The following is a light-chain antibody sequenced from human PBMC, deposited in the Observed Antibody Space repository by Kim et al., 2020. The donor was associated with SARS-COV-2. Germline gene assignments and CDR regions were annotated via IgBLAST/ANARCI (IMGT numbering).Light chain of an antibody. V-gene: IGKV1D-12*01. J-gene: IGKJ3*01. CDR2: AAT. Sequence: TPLGWYQQKLGKAPKLLIYAATSLQSGVPSRFSGSGSGTDFTLTINRLQPEDFATYFCQQAISPFAFGPGTKVDIK. CDR1: TP. CDR3: QQAISPFA.